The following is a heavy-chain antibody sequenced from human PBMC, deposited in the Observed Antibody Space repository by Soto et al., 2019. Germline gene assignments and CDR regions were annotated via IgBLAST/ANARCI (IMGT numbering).Heavy chain of an antibody. Sequence: SCAASGFTFSDYYMSWIRQAPGTGLEWVSYIINSDNTIYYADSVKGRFTISRDNSKNTLYLQMNSLRAEDTAVYYCAKLILTGYYPFDYWGQGTLVTVSS. V-gene: IGHV3-11*04. CDR1: GFTFSDYY. J-gene: IGHJ4*02. CDR3: AKLILTGYYPFDY. CDR2: IINSDNTI. D-gene: IGHD3-9*01.